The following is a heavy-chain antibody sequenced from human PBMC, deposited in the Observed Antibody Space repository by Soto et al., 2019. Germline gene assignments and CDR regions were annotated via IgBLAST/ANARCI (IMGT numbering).Heavy chain of an antibody. V-gene: IGHV3-21*01. J-gene: IGHJ6*02. CDR1: GFTFSSYS. Sequence: GGSLRLSCAASGFTFSSYSMNWVRQAPGKGLEWVSSISSSSSYIYYADSVKGRFTISRNNAKNSLYLQMNSLRAEDTAVYYCARVGPTGGMDVWGQGXTVTVYS. CDR3: ARVGPTGGMDV. CDR2: ISSSSSYI. D-gene: IGHD1-26*01.